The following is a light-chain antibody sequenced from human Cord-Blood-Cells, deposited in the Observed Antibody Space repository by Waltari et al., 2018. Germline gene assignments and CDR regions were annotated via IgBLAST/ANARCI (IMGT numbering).Light chain of an antibody. CDR3: CSYAGSSTLYV. CDR2: AGS. CDR1: SSDVGRYNL. V-gene: IGLV2-23*01. J-gene: IGLJ1*01. Sequence: QSALTQPASVSGSPGQSITISCTGTSSDVGRYNLVSLYQQHPGKAPKLMIYAGSKRPSGVSNRFSGSKSGNTASLTISGLQAEDEADYYCCSYAGSSTLYVFGTGTKVTVL.